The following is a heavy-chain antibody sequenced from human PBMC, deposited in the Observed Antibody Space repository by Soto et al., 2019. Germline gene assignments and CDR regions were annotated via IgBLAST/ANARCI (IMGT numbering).Heavy chain of an antibody. J-gene: IGHJ6*03. V-gene: IGHV4-59*01. Sequence: SETLSLTCTVSGGSISSYYWSWIRQPPGKGLEWIGYIYYSGSTNYNPSLKSRVTISVDTSKNQFSLKLSSVTAADTAVYYCARALYFWGGGYYYYYYMDVWGKGTTVTVSS. CDR2: IYYSGST. D-gene: IGHD3-16*01. CDR1: GGSISSYY. CDR3: ARALYFWGGGYYYYYYMDV.